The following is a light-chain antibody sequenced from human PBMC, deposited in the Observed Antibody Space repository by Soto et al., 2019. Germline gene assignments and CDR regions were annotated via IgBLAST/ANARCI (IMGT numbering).Light chain of an antibody. CDR2: GAS. J-gene: IGKJ1*01. CDR3: QQYNNWPRT. Sequence: EIVLSQSPGTLSLSPGERATLSCRASQSVSNNYLAWYQQKPGQAPRLLIYGASTRATGIPARFSGSGSGTEFTLTISRLQSEDFAVYYCQQYNNWPRTFGQGTKVDIK. V-gene: IGKV3-15*01. CDR1: QSVSNN.